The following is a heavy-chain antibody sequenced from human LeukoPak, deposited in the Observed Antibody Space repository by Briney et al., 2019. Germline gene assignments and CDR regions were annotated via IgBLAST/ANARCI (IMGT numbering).Heavy chain of an antibody. Sequence: SETLSLTCTVSGGSISSYYWSWIRQPAGKGLEWIGRIYTSGSTNYNPSLKSRVTISVDTSKNQFSLKLSSVTAADTAVYYCARGLAVTFGGVIAIDYWGQGTLVTVSS. V-gene: IGHV4-4*07. CDR2: IYTSGST. CDR1: GGSISSYY. CDR3: ARGLAVTFGGVIAIDY. J-gene: IGHJ4*02. D-gene: IGHD3-16*02.